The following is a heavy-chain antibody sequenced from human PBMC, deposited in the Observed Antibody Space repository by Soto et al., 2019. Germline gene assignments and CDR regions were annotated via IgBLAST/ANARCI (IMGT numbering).Heavy chain of an antibody. Sequence: AGGSLRLSCAASGFTFSSYGMHWVRQAPGKWLEWVAVISYDGSNKYYADSVKGRFTISRDNSKNTLYLQMNSLRAEDTAVYYCAKDYKASGWYSYYYYYGMDVWGQGTTVTVSS. CDR3: AKDYKASGWYSYYYYYGMDV. J-gene: IGHJ6*02. CDR2: ISYDGSNK. CDR1: GFTFSSYG. D-gene: IGHD6-19*01. V-gene: IGHV3-30*18.